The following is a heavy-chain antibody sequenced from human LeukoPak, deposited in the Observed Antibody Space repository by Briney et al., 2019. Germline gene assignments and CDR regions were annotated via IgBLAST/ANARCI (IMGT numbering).Heavy chain of an antibody. V-gene: IGHV4-4*09. D-gene: IGHD3-22*01. CDR3: ARHHRSGSGGTYFDY. CDR1: GGSISGYY. Sequence: SETLSLTCTASGGSISGYYWDWIRQPPGNGLEWIGYIHSSGGTHYSPSLESRVTMSVDTSKNQFSLKLTSVTAADTAVYYCARHHRSGSGGTYFDYWGQGTLVTVSS. CDR2: IHSSGGT. J-gene: IGHJ4*02.